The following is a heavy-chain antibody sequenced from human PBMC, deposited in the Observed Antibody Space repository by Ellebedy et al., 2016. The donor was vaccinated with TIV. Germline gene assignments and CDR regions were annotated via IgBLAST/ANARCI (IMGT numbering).Heavy chain of an antibody. Sequence: GESLKISCAASGFSFRSYWMSWVRQSPGRRLEWVANINQEGSEKYSVDSVKGRFTISRDNAKNSLYLEMNSLRGDDTAVYFCARDGSYGDYLSPTHAFEIWGQGTTVTVSS. CDR2: INQEGSEK. D-gene: IGHD4-17*01. V-gene: IGHV3-7*01. CDR3: ARDGSYGDYLSPTHAFEI. J-gene: IGHJ3*02. CDR1: GFSFRSYW.